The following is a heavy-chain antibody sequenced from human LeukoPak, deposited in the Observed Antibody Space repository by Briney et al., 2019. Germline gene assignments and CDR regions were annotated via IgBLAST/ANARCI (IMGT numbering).Heavy chain of an antibody. J-gene: IGHJ4*02. Sequence: GASVKVSCKASGYTFTGHYMHWVRQAPGQGLEWMGWISVSNANTNYAQKLQGRVTMTTDTSTSTAYMELRSLRSDDTAVYYCARDYYYGSGSYYNPTPIFDYWGQGTLVTVSS. D-gene: IGHD3-10*01. V-gene: IGHV1-18*04. CDR1: GYTFTGHY. CDR3: ARDYYYGSGSYYNPTPIFDY. CDR2: ISVSNANT.